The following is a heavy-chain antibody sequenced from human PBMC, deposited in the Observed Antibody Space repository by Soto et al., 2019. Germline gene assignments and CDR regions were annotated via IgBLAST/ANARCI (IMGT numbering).Heavy chain of an antibody. CDR2: IYYSGST. V-gene: IGHV4-59*01. J-gene: IGHJ4*02. D-gene: IGHD3-3*01. CDR3: ARSPPTIFGVVIIFDY. Sequence: PSETLSLTCTVSGGSISSYYWSWIRQPPGKGLEWIGYIYYSGSTNYNPSLKSRVTISVDTSKNQFSLKLSSVTAADTAVYYCARSPPTIFGVVIIFDYWGQGTLVTVSS. CDR1: GGSISSYY.